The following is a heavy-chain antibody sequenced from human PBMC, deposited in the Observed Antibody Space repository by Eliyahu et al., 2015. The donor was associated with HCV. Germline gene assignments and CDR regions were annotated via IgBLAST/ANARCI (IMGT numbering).Heavy chain of an antibody. CDR2: IKSEIEGGTI. CDR1: GFTFSHAW. Sequence: VKPGGSLRLSCAASGFTFSHAWMTWVRQAPGKGLEWVGRIKSEIEGGTIDYSTTVTGRFTISRDDSKNTLYLQMNSLKTEDTGVYFCATLYNSAWYRNDYWGQGTLVTVS. J-gene: IGHJ4*02. CDR3: ATLYNSAWYRNDY. V-gene: IGHV3-15*01. D-gene: IGHD6-19*01.